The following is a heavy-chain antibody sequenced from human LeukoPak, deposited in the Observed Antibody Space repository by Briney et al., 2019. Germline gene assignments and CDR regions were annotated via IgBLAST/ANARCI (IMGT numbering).Heavy chain of an antibody. CDR1: GYTFTSYG. V-gene: IGHV1-18*01. CDR2: ISAYNGNT. D-gene: IGHD2-21*02. CDR3: ARIVDAYCGGDCYSTFDY. J-gene: IGHJ4*02. Sequence: ASVKVSCKASGYTFTSYGISWVRQAPGQGLEWMGWISAYNGNTNYAQKLQGRVTMTTDTSTSTAYMEPRSLRSDDTAVYYCARIVDAYCGGDCYSTFDYWGQGTLVTVSS.